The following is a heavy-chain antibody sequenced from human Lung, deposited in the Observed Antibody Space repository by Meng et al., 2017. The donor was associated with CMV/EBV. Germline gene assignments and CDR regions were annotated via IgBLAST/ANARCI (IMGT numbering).Heavy chain of an antibody. V-gene: IGHV3-30*04. Sequence: GESXKISCAASGFTFSLYPMHWVRQAPGKGLEWLTVISYDVITKHYADSVKGRFTNSRDNSRNTLYLQMDSLRPEDTAMYYCARSPVLAGSDWVTDSWGHGTRVTSAS. D-gene: IGHD6-19*01. CDR1: GFTFSLYP. CDR3: ARSPVLAGSDWVTDS. CDR2: ISYDVITK. J-gene: IGHJ5*01.